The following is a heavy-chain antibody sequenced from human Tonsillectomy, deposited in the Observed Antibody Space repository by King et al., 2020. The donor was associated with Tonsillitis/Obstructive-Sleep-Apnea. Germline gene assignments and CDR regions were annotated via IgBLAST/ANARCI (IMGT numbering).Heavy chain of an antibody. CDR2: IYYSGST. D-gene: IGHD4-11*01. CDR3: ARIDYSNSMPYYFDY. Sequence: PLQESGPGLVKPSQNLSLTCTVSGGSISSGGYYWSWIRQHPGKGLEWIGYIYYSGSTYYNPSLKSRVTISVDTSKNQFSLKLSSVTAADTAVYYCARIDYSNSMPYYFDYWGQGTLVTVSS. V-gene: IGHV4-31*03. J-gene: IGHJ4*02. CDR1: GGSISSGGYY.